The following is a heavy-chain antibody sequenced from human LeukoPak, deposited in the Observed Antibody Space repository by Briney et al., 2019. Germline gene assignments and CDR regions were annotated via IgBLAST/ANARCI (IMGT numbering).Heavy chain of an antibody. V-gene: IGHV3-23*01. D-gene: IGHD3-10*01. CDR2: ISGSGGSA. Sequence: GGSLRLSCAASEFTFSSYAMSWVRQAPGKGLEWVSAISGSGGSAYYADSVKGRFTISRDNSKNTLYLQMNSLRAEDTAVYYCAKQLTMVRGDINYYYYCGMDVWGQGTTVTVSS. CDR3: AKQLTMVRGDINYYYYCGMDV. CDR1: EFTFSSYA. J-gene: IGHJ6*02.